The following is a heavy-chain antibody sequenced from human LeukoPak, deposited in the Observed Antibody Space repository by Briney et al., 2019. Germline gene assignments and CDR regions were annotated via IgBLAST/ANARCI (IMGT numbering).Heavy chain of an antibody. CDR3: ARVYGDYPDAFDI. CDR1: GFTFSDYY. Sequence: GGSLRLSCAASGFTFSDYYMSWIRQAPGKGLEWVSYISSSGSTIYYADSVKGRFTVSRDNAKNSLYLQMNSLRAEDTAVYYCARVYGDYPDAFDIWGQGTMVTVSS. D-gene: IGHD4-17*01. CDR2: ISSSGSTI. J-gene: IGHJ3*02. V-gene: IGHV3-11*01.